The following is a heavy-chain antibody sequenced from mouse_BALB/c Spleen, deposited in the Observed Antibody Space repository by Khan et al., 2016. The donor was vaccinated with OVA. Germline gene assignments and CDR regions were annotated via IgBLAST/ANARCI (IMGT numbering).Heavy chain of an antibody. CDR2: IGPGSSNA. Sequence: DLVKPGASVKLSCKASGYTFTSYWITWIQQRPGQGLEWIGRIGPGSSNAYYNDMFKGKATLTVDTSSHTAYIQLSSLSSEASAVDVGARENYYGRSCYAMDYWGQGTSVTVAA. V-gene: IGHV1S41*01. CDR1: GYTFTSYW. D-gene: IGHD1-1*01. J-gene: IGHJ4*01. CDR3: ARENYYGRSCYAMDY.